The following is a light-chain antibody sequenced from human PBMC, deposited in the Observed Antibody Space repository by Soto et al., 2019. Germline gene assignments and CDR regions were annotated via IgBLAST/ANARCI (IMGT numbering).Light chain of an antibody. Sequence: DIQMTQSPSTLSASVGDRVTITCRASQSISSYLAWYQQKPGQVPKLLIYKAFSLESGVPSRFSGSGSGKEFTLTISSLQPDDLATYYCQQYNSYGLTFGGGTKVEIK. V-gene: IGKV1-5*03. CDR3: QQYNSYGLT. CDR1: QSISSY. J-gene: IGKJ4*01. CDR2: KAF.